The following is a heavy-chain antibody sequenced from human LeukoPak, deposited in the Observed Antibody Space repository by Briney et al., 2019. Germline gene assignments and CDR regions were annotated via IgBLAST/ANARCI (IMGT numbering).Heavy chain of an antibody. D-gene: IGHD3-10*01. CDR1: GFTVSSNY. CDR3: AISMITMVRGVIKSPFDY. V-gene: IGHV3-21*01. CDR2: ISSSSSYI. J-gene: IGHJ4*02. Sequence: GGSLRLSCAASGFTVSSNYMNWVRQAPGKGLEWVSSISSSSSYIFYADSVKGRFTISRDNAKNSLYLQVNSLRAEDTAVYYCAISMITMVRGVIKSPFDYWGQGTLVTVSS.